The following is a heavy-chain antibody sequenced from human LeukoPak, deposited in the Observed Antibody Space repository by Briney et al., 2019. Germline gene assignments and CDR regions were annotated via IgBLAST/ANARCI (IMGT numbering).Heavy chain of an antibody. J-gene: IGHJ3*01. CDR1: GFTFNTYA. D-gene: IGHD3-16*01. CDR2: VSKDGNTK. CDR3: AKGAPWSVMHAFDL. Sequence: GGSLRLSCVASGFTFNTYAIHWVRQAPGKGLEWVAVVSKDGNTKYYADSVKGRFTISRDNSKNTVYLQMNSLRAEDTAVYYCAKGAPWSVMHAFDLWGQGTIVTVSS. V-gene: IGHV3-30*04.